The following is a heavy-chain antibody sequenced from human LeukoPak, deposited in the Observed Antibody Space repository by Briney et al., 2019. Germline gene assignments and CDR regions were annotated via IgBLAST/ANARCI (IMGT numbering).Heavy chain of an antibody. Sequence: GGSLRLSCAASGFTFSSYWMSWVRQAPGKGLEWVANIKQDGSEKYYVDSVKGRFTISRDNSKNTLYLQMNSLRAEDTAVYYCARGVTMIVVVIDYWGQGTLVTVSS. J-gene: IGHJ4*02. CDR1: GFTFSSYW. CDR2: IKQDGSEK. D-gene: IGHD3-22*01. V-gene: IGHV3-7*01. CDR3: ARGVTMIVVVIDY.